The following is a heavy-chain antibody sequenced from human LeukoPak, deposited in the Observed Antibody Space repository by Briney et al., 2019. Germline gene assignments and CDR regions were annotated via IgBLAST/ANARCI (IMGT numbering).Heavy chain of an antibody. D-gene: IGHD3-3*01. V-gene: IGHV7-4-1*02. CDR3: ASSRHPYDFWSGYLPLYATYYYYYGMDV. CDR1: GYTFTSYA. Sequence: GASVKVSCKASGYTFTSYAMHWVRQAPGQRLEWMGWINTNTGNPTYAQGFTGRFVFSLDTSVSTAYLQISSLKAEDTAVYYCASSRHPYDFWSGYLPLYATYYYYYGMDVWGQGTTVTVSS. CDR2: INTNTGNP. J-gene: IGHJ6*02.